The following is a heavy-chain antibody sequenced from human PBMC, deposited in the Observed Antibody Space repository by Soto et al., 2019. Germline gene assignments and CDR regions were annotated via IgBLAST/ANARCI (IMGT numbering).Heavy chain of an antibody. V-gene: IGHV3-13*01. CDR3: ARRCGGSCFDAFDI. J-gene: IGHJ3*02. CDR2: IGTAGDT. CDR1: GFTFSSYD. Sequence: GGSLRLSCAASGFTFSSYDMHWVRQATGKGLEWVSAIGTAGDTYYPGSVMGRFAISRENAKNSLYLQMNSLRAGDTAVYYCARRCGGSCFDAFDIWGQGTMVTVSS. D-gene: IGHD2-15*01.